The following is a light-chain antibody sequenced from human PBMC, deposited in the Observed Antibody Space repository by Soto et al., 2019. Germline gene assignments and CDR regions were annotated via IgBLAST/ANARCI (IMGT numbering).Light chain of an antibody. J-gene: IGKJ3*01. Sequence: DIQMTQSPSTLSGSVGDRVTITCRASQTISSWLAWYQQKPGKAPKLLIYKASTLKSGVPDRFSGSKSGNTASLTVSGLQAEDEADYYCSSYAGSSNVFGTGT. CDR3: SSYAGSSNV. CDR1: QTISSW. V-gene: IGKV1-5*03. CDR2: KAS.